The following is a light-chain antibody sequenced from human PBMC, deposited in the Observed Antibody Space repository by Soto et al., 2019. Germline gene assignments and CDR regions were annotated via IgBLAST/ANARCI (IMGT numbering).Light chain of an antibody. CDR1: SSDVGDYNY. V-gene: IGLV2-14*03. Sequence: QSVLTQPASVSGSPGQSITISCTGASSDVGDYNYVSWYQQHPGRAPKLMISDVSYRPSGVSNRFSGSKSGNTASLTISGLQSEDEADNYSSSYAGSTTLVFGGGTKLTAL. CDR2: DVS. CDR3: SSYAGSTTLV. J-gene: IGLJ3*02.